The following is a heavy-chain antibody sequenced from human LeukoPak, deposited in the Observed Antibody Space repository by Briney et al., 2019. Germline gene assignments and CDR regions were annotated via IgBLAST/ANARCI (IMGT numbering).Heavy chain of an antibody. CDR3: TTGAPIYDILTGYYIQLTDAFDI. Sequence: GGSLRLSCAASGFTFSSYSMNWVRQAPGKGLEWVSYISSSSSTIYYADSVKGRFTISRDNSKNTLYLQMNSLRAEDTAVYYCTTGAPIYDILTGYYIQLTDAFDIWGQGTMVTVSS. CDR1: GFTFSSYS. V-gene: IGHV3-48*01. CDR2: ISSSSSTI. J-gene: IGHJ3*02. D-gene: IGHD3-9*01.